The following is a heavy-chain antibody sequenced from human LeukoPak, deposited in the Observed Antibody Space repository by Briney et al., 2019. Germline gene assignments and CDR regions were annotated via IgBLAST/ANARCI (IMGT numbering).Heavy chain of an antibody. V-gene: IGHV3-7*04. D-gene: IGHD2-21*02. Sequence: PSETLSLTCGVSGGSISSTNWWSWVRQPPGQGLEWVASIKHDGSEIQSVDSLKGRFTISRDNAKNSLYLQMYSLRVEDTAVYYCARVAATATGAFDIWGQGTMVTVSS. J-gene: IGHJ3*02. CDR1: GGSISSTNW. CDR3: ARVAATATGAFDI. CDR2: IKHDGSEI.